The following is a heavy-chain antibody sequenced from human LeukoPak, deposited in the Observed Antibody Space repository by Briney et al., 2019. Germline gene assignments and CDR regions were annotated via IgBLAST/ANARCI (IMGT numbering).Heavy chain of an antibody. CDR3: ARDHYWLQNCINGVCRDTFDI. CDR1: GFTFSDYY. J-gene: IGHJ3*02. D-gene: IGHD2-8*01. Sequence: GGSLRLSCAASGFTFSDYYMSWIRQAPGEGLEWVSYISGSGSTIYYADSMKGRFTISRDNAKNSLFLQMNSLRAEDTAVYYCARDHYWLQNCINGVCRDTFDIWGLGTMVTVSS. V-gene: IGHV3-11*01. CDR2: ISGSGSTI.